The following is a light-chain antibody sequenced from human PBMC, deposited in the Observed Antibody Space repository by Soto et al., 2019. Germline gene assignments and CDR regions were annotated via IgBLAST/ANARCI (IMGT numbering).Light chain of an antibody. V-gene: IGKV3-20*01. CDR1: QSVRTK. J-gene: IGKJ1*01. CDR3: QQHGSSPWT. CDR2: GTS. Sequence: EIVMTHSPDTLYVSPGEGATLSCRASQSVRTKLAWYQQKAGQAPRLLIYGTSIRATGIPDRFSGSGSGTDFTLTVSRLEPEDFAVYYYQQHGSSPWTFGQGTKVDIK.